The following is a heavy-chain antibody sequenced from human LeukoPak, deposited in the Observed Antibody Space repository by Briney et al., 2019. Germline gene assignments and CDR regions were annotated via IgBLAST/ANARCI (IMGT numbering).Heavy chain of an antibody. CDR2: IYYSGST. CDR1: GGSISSYY. J-gene: IGHJ4*02. Sequence: PSETLSLTCTVSGGSISSYYWSWIRQPPGKGLEWIGCIYYSGSTNYNPSLKSRVTISVDTSKNQFTLKLSSVTAADTAVYYCAREGYSYGSDYWGQGTLVTVSS. D-gene: IGHD5-18*01. V-gene: IGHV4-59*01. CDR3: AREGYSYGSDY.